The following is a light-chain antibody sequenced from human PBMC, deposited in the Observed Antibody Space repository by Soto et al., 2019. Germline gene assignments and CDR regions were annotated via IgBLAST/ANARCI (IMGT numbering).Light chain of an antibody. J-gene: IGKJ4*01. CDR2: DAS. V-gene: IGKV3-11*01. Sequence: EIVLTQSPATLSLSPGERATLSCRASQSVGSYLAWYQQKPGQAPRLLIYDASNRATGIPARFSGSGSGTDFTLTISSLEAEDFAGYFCQQRSNWLTFGGGTKVEIK. CDR3: QQRSNWLT. CDR1: QSVGSY.